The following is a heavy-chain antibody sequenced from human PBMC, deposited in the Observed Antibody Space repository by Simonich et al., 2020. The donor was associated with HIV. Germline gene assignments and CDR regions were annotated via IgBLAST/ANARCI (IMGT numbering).Heavy chain of an antibody. CDR2: IGYDGNKK. CDR1: GFTFSSYG. V-gene: IGHV3-33*01. J-gene: IGHJ4*02. D-gene: IGHD6-13*01. Sequence: QVQLVESGGGVVQPGRSMRLCCAASGFTFSSYGMHWGRQAPGKGVEWVAGIGYDGNKKYYADSGKGRFPISRDNSKNTLYLQMNSLRAEDTAVYYCARVPSEQQLDPFDYWGQGTLVTVSS. CDR3: ARVPSEQQLDPFDY.